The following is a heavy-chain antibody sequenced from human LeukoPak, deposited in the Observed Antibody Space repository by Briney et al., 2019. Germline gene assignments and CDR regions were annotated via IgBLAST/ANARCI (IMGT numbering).Heavy chain of an antibody. CDR3: ARADRTSWFDY. Sequence: PGGSLRLSCAASGFTFSSYEMNWVRQAPGKGLEWVSYISSSGNTIYYADSVKGRFTISRDNAKNSLSLQMNSVRPEDTAVYYCARADRTSWFDYWGQGTLVTVSS. CDR1: GFTFSSYE. J-gene: IGHJ4*02. CDR2: ISSSGNTI. V-gene: IGHV3-48*03. D-gene: IGHD2-2*01.